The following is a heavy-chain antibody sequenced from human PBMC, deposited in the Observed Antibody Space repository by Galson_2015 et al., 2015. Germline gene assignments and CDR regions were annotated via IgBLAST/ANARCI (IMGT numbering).Heavy chain of an antibody. Sequence: SLRLSCAASGFTFSNAWMSWVRQAPGKGLEWVGRIKSKPDGGTTDYAAPVKGRFTISRDDSKNTLYLQMNSLKTEDTAVYYCTTDQFGYYLGVWSSRDYWGQGTLVTVSS. CDR1: GFTFSNAW. J-gene: IGHJ4*02. V-gene: IGHV3-15*01. CDR2: IKSKPDGGTT. D-gene: IGHD3-22*01. CDR3: TTDQFGYYLGVWSSRDY.